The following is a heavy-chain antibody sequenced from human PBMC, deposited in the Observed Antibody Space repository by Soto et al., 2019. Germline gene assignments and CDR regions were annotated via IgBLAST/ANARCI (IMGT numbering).Heavy chain of an antibody. V-gene: IGHV4-30-4*01. J-gene: IGHJ4*02. CDR1: GGSINSGDYY. CDR2: IYHLGAS. D-gene: IGHD3-22*01. Sequence: PSETLSLTCTVSGGSINSGDYYWSWIRQPPGKGLEWIGYIYHLGASYYDPSLKSRAVILVDTSKNHFSLSLSSVTAADMAVYYCARERLSDSSGHSAYFDSWGQGTLVTVSS. CDR3: ARERLSDSSGHSAYFDS.